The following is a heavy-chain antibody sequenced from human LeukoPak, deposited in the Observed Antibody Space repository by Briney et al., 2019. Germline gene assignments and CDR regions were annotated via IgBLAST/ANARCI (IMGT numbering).Heavy chain of an antibody. CDR3: ARLGDCGHDCYSHDY. V-gene: IGHV4-59*08. Sequence: PSETLSLTCIVSGGSISGYHWGWVRQPPGKGLEYISFIYYNGDTNYNPSLKSRVTMSVDPSKDQFSLRLSSVTAADTAVYYCARLGDCGHDCYSHDYWGQGTLVTVSS. CDR2: IYYNGDT. CDR1: GGSISGYH. J-gene: IGHJ4*02. D-gene: IGHD2-21*01.